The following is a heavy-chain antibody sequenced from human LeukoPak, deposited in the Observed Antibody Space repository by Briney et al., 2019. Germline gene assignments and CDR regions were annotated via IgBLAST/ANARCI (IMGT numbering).Heavy chain of an antibody. D-gene: IGHD5-18*01. CDR3: ARDGGIQLWLRDAFDI. J-gene: IGHJ3*02. CDR1: GGTFSSYA. V-gene: IGHV1-69*04. CDR2: IIPILGIA. Sequence: ASVKVSCKASGGTFSSYAISWVRQAPGQGLEWMGRIIPILGIANYAQKFQGRVTITADKSTSTAYMELSSLRSEDTAVYYCARDGGIQLWLRDAFDIWGQGTMVTVSS.